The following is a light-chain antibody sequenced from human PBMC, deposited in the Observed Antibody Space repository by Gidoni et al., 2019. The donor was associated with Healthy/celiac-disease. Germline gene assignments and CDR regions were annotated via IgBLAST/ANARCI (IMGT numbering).Light chain of an antibody. CDR1: SSNIGAGYD. V-gene: IGLV1-40*01. CDR2: GNS. CDR3: QSYDSSLSHVV. J-gene: IGLJ2*01. Sequence: QSVLTQPPSVSGAPGQSVPISCTGSSSNIGAGYDVHWYQQLPGTAPKLLIYGNSNRPSGVPDRFSGSKSGTSASLAITGLQAEDEADYYCQSYDSSLSHVVFGGGTKLTVL.